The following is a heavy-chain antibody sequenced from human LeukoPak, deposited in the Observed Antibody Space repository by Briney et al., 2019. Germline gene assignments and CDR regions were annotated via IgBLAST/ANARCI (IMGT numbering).Heavy chain of an antibody. V-gene: IGHV4-39*07. J-gene: IGHJ4*02. Sequence: SETLSLTCTVSGGSISSSSYYWGWIRQPPGKGLEWIGSIYRSGGTYYNPSLKSRVTISVDTSKNQFSLILRSVTAADTAVYYCARREGEYRYYFDYWGQGTLVTVSS. CDR3: ARREGEYRYYFDY. CDR1: GGSISSSSYY. CDR2: IYRSGGT. D-gene: IGHD1-26*01.